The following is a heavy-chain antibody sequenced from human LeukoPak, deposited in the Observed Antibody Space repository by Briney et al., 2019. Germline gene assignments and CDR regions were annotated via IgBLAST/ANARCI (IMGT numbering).Heavy chain of an antibody. CDR1: GYIFTTYW. V-gene: IGHV5-51*01. D-gene: IGHD3-22*01. J-gene: IGHJ4*02. CDR2: IYPVNSDT. Sequence: GESLKISCKASGYIFTTYWIGWVRQMPGKGLEWMGIIYPVNSDTKYSPSFQGQVTISADKSISTAFLQWSSLKASDTAMYLCARRDYYDSSGFDYWGQGTLVTVSS. CDR3: ARRDYYDSSGFDY.